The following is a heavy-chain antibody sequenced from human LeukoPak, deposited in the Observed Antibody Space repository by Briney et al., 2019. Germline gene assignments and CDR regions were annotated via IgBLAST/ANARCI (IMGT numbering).Heavy chain of an antibody. CDR1: GGTFSSYA. V-gene: IGHV1-69*05. CDR2: IISIFGTA. D-gene: IGHD2-8*01. CDR3: ARDLSEHRDIVLMVYAIPDAFDI. J-gene: IGHJ3*02. Sequence: ASVKVSCKASGGTFSSYAISWVRQAPGQGLEWMGGIISIFGTANYAQKFQGRVTITTDESTSTAYMELSSLRSEDTAVYYCARDLSEHRDIVLMVYAIPDAFDIWGQGTMVTVSS.